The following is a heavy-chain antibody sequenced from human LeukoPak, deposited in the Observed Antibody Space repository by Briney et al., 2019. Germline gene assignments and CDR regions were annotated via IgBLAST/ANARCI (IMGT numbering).Heavy chain of an antibody. CDR1: GGSISSGSYY. J-gene: IGHJ4*02. CDR2: IYTSGST. V-gene: IGHV4-61*02. CDR3: ASGTRRGKLDY. Sequence: PSETLSLTCTVSGGSISSGSYYWSWIRQPAGKGLEWIGRIYTSGSTNYNPSLKSRVTISVDTSKNQFSLKLSSVTAADTAVYYCASGTRRGKLDYWGQGTLVTVSS. D-gene: IGHD1-14*01.